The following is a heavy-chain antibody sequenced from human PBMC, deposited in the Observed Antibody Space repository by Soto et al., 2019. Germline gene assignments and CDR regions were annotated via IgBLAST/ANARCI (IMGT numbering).Heavy chain of an antibody. Sequence: SVNVSCKAAGYTFTTYYIHWVRQAPGQGLEWMGIINPSGGSTSYAQKFQGRVTMTRDTSTSTVYMEMSSLKSEDTAVYYCARGSIWNYVNYLDRSGQGTLV. CDR3: ARGSIWNYVNYLDR. CDR2: INPSGGST. J-gene: IGHJ4*02. D-gene: IGHD1-7*01. V-gene: IGHV1-46*01. CDR1: GYTFTTYY.